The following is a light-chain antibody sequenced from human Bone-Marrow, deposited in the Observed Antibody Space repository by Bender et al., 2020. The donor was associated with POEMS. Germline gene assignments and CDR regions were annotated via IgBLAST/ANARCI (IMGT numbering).Light chain of an antibody. CDR1: SSNFGIHG. CDR3: SAWDDSLSGWV. CDR2: YDN. J-gene: IGLJ3*02. Sequence: QSVVTQSPPLSEAPRQRVTIPCSGRSSNFGIHGFHWYQQPPGEAPKLLVYYDNLLTPGVCDRFSASKSGTSASLAISELQSEDEALYYCSAWDDSLSGWVFGGGTKLTVL. V-gene: IGLV1-36*01.